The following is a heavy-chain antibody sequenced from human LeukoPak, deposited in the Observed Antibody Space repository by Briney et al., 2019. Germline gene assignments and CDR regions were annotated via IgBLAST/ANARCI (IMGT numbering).Heavy chain of an antibody. Sequence: SETLSLTCTVSGGSISSGGYYWSWIRQHPGKGLEWIGYIYYSGSTYYNPSLKSRVTISVDTSKNQFSLKLSSVTAADTAVYYCARTRRAAMANFDYWGQGTLVTVSS. V-gene: IGHV4-31*03. D-gene: IGHD5-18*01. CDR1: GGSISSGGYY. CDR2: IYYSGST. J-gene: IGHJ4*02. CDR3: ARTRRAAMANFDY.